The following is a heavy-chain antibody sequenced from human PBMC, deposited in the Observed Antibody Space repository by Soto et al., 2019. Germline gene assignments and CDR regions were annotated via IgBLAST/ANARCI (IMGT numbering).Heavy chain of an antibody. V-gene: IGHV3-30-3*01. D-gene: IGHD3-22*01. Sequence: QVQLVESGGGVVQPGRSLRLSCAASGFTFSSYAMHWVRQAPGKGLEWVAVISYDGSNKYYADSVKGRFTISRDNSKNTLYLQMNSLRAEDTAVYYCARDHSDSSGYYTYYYGMDVWGQGTTVTVSS. CDR2: ISYDGSNK. CDR3: ARDHSDSSGYYTYYYGMDV. CDR1: GFTFSSYA. J-gene: IGHJ6*02.